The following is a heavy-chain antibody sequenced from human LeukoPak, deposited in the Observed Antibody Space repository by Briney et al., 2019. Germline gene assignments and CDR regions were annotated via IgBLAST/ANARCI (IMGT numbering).Heavy chain of an antibody. Sequence: SETLSLTCTVSGYSISSGYYWGWIRQPPGKGLEWIGSIYHSVSTYYNPSLKSRVTISVDTSKNQFSLKLSSVTAADTAVYYCAREYSGSYYGWGQGTLVTVSS. CDR3: AREYSGSYYG. J-gene: IGHJ4*02. V-gene: IGHV4-38-2*02. D-gene: IGHD1-26*01. CDR1: GYSISSGYY. CDR2: IYHSVST.